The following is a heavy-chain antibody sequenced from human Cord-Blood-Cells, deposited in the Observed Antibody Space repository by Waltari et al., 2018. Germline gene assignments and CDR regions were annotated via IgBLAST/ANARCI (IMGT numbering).Heavy chain of an antibody. CDR1: GFTFSSYA. V-gene: IGHV3-30*04. J-gene: IGHJ4*02. CDR3: ATDMTGELLPLDY. Sequence: QVQLVESGGGVVQPGRSLRLSCAASGFTFSSYAMHWVRSAPGKGLEWVAVISYDGSNKYYADSVKGRFTISRDNSKNTLYLQMNSLRAEDTAVYYCATDMTGELLPLDYWGQGTLVTVSS. D-gene: IGHD1-7*01. CDR2: ISYDGSNK.